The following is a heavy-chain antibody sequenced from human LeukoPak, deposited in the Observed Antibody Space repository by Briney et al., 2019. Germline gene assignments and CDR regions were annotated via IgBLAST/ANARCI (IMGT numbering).Heavy chain of an antibody. CDR2: ITDTGVGT. CDR3: AKAPYSGYDYLDY. V-gene: IGHV3-23*01. CDR1: GFTFSNYG. D-gene: IGHD5-12*01. Sequence: GGSLRLSCAASGFTFSNYGMSWVRQAPGEGLEWVSSITDTGVGTYYADSVKGRFTISRDNSKNTLYLQMNSLRAEDTAVYYCAKAPYSGYDYLDYWGQGTLVTVSS. J-gene: IGHJ4*02.